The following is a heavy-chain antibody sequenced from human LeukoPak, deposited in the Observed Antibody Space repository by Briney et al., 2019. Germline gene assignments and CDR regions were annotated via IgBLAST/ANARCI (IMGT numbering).Heavy chain of an antibody. D-gene: IGHD3-22*01. CDR1: GLTFNNAW. V-gene: IGHV3-15*01. J-gene: IGHJ4*02. Sequence: PGGSLRLSCAASGLTFNNAWMSWLRQAPGKGLEWVGRVKSKTDGGTTDYAARVKGRFTISRDDSKNTLYLQMNSLKTEDTAVYYCATVYYYDSSGFYYFDYWGQGTLVTVSS. CDR3: ATVYYYDSSGFYYFDY. CDR2: VKSKTDGGTT.